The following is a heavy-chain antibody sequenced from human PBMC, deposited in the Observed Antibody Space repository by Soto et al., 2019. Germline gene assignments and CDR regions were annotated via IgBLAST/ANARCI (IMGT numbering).Heavy chain of an antibody. J-gene: IGHJ4*02. D-gene: IGHD2-2*02. V-gene: IGHV3-20*04. CDR1: GFTFDDNG. CDR2: LNWNGANI. CDR3: ARSSCISTSCYIDF. Sequence: EVQLVESGGGVVRSGGSLRLSCSASGFTFDDNGMSWVRQAPGKGLEWVSGLNWNGANIGYADSVKGRFTISRDNAKNSLYVQMNSLRAEDTALYYCARSSCISTSCYIDFWGPGTLVTVSS.